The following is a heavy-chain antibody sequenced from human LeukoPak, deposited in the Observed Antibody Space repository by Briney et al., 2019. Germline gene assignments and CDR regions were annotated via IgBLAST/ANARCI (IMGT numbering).Heavy chain of an antibody. V-gene: IGHV3-21*06. CDR3: ARDLLAYCGGDCSRGDY. J-gene: IGHJ4*02. CDR1: GFTFSSYS. Sequence: GGSLRLSCAPSGFTFSSYSMNWVRQAPGKGLEWVPSFSSSSSYIYYADSVKGRFPISRDNAKTSLYLQMTDLRAEDTAVYYCARDLLAYCGGDCSRGDYWGQGTLVTVS. CDR2: FSSSSSYI. D-gene: IGHD2-21*02.